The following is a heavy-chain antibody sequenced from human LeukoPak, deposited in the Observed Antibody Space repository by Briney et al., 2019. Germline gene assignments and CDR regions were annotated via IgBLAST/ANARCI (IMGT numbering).Heavy chain of an antibody. D-gene: IGHD5-12*01. Sequence: GGSLRLSCAASGFTFSSYSMNWVRQAPGQGLEWVSSISSSSSYIYYADSVKGRFTISRDNAKNSLYLQMNSLRAEDTAVYYCARGRGYSGYDYGMDVWGQGTTVTVSS. CDR2: ISSSSSYI. CDR3: ARGRGYSGYDYGMDV. CDR1: GFTFSSYS. V-gene: IGHV3-21*01. J-gene: IGHJ6*02.